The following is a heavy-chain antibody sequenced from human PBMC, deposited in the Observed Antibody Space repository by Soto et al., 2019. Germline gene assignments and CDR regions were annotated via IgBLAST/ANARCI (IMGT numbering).Heavy chain of an antibody. V-gene: IGHV4-59*01. CDR1: GGSISSYY. J-gene: IGHJ4*02. CDR3: ARDTVEYYYDSSGYYYSFNLDY. CDR2: IYYSGST. Sequence: TLSLTCTVSGGSISSYYWSWIRQPPGKGLEWIGYIYYSGSTNYNPSLKSRVTISVDTSKNQFSLKLSSVTAADTAVYYCARDTVEYYYDSSGYYYSFNLDYWGQGTLVTVSS. D-gene: IGHD3-22*01.